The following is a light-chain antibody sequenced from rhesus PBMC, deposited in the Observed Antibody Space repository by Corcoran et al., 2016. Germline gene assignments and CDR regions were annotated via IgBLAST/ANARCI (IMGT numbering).Light chain of an antibody. J-gene: IGKJ4*01. CDR3: LQSSNWPLT. V-gene: IGKV3-24*04. Sequence: EIVMTQSPATLALSPGERATLSCRASQTINNYFTWYQQKPGQDPGLLIYGASSRDTGIPDRVNGRVSGTEFILTISSMEPEDVGVYVWLQSSNWPLTFGGGTKVELK. CDR2: GAS. CDR1: QTINNY.